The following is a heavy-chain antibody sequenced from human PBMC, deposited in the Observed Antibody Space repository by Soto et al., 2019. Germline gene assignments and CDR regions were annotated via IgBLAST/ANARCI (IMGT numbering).Heavy chain of an antibody. CDR2: MYHGGFS. J-gene: IGHJ4*02. V-gene: IGHV4-38-2*01. D-gene: IGHD2-15*01. CDR3: ARTVVVVVSNVPDSFDY. Sequence: PSETLSLTCGVSGYAINSGYYWGWIRQSPGKGLEWIGNMYHGGFSYYNPSLKGRVTISVDTWKNRFSLNLRSVTAADTAVYYCARTVVVVVSNVPDSFDYWGQGMLVTVSS. CDR1: GYAINSGYY.